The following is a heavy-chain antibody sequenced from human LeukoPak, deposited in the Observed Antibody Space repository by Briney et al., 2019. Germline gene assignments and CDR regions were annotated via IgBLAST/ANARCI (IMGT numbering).Heavy chain of an antibody. D-gene: IGHD1-14*01. CDR3: ARTEPRGDYFDY. J-gene: IGHJ4*02. V-gene: IGHV3-30-3*01. CDR2: ISYDGSNK. CDR1: GFTFSSYA. Sequence: GGSLRLSCAASGFTFSSYAMHWVRQAPGKGLEWVAVISYDGSNKYYADSVKGRFTISRGNSKNTLYLQMNSLRAEDTAVYYCARTEPRGDYFDYWGQGTLVTVSS.